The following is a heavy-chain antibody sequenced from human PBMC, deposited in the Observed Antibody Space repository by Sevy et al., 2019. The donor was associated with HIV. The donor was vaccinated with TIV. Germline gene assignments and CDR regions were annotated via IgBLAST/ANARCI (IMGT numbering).Heavy chain of an antibody. J-gene: IGHJ6*02. Sequence: GGSLRLSCAASGLTFSNAWMSWVRQAPGKGLEWVGRIKSKTDGGTTDYAAPVKGRFTITRDESNNTLSLQMNCLKTDDTAVYYCTTALSSEVLRSSQFERYYYYYGMDVWGQWTTVTVSS. CDR3: TTALSSEVLRSSQFERYYYYYGMDV. CDR2: IKSKTDGGTT. CDR1: GLTFSNAW. V-gene: IGHV3-15*01. D-gene: IGHD3-3*01.